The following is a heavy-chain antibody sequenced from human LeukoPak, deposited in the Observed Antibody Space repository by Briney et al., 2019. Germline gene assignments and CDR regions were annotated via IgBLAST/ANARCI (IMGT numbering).Heavy chain of an antibody. Sequence: SETLSLTCAVYGGSFSGYYWTWIRQPPGKGLEWIGEIHYSGSATYNPSLKSRVTISVDTSKNQFSLKMNSVTAADTAVYYCARLSGNLYWGQGTLVTVSS. CDR1: GGSFSGYY. CDR3: ARLSGNLY. V-gene: IGHV4-34*01. J-gene: IGHJ4*02. D-gene: IGHD1-14*01. CDR2: IHYSGSA.